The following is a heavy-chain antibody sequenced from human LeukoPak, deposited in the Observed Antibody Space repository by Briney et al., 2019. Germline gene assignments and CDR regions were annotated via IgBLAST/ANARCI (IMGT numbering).Heavy chain of an antibody. Sequence: GGSLRLSRAASGFTANNNYMSWVRQAPGKGLEWVSVIYSGGSTYYADSVKGRFTISRDKSKNTLYLQMNSLRVEDTAVYYCARDLDWYWGQGTLVTVSS. D-gene: IGHD3/OR15-3a*01. CDR3: ARDLDWY. CDR2: IYSGGST. CDR1: GFTANNNY. V-gene: IGHV3-66*02. J-gene: IGHJ4*02.